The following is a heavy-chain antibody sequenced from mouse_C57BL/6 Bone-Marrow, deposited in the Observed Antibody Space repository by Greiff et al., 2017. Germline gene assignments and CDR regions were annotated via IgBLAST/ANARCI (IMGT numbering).Heavy chain of an antibody. J-gene: IGHJ1*03. Sequence: EVQLQQSVAELVRPGASVKLSCTASGFNIKNTYMHWVKQRPEQGLEWIGRIDPANGNTKYAPKFQGTATITADTSSNTAYLQLSSLTSEDTAIDYCAHYYGSSYWYFDVWGTGTTGTVSS. CDR2: IDPANGNT. D-gene: IGHD1-1*01. CDR3: AHYYGSSYWYFDV. CDR1: GFNIKNTY. V-gene: IGHV14-3*01.